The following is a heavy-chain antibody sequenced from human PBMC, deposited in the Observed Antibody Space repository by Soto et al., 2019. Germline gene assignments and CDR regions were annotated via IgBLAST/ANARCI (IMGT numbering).Heavy chain of an antibody. D-gene: IGHD4-17*01. CDR1: GYSISSRNW. V-gene: IGHV4-28*01. J-gene: IGHJ4*02. CDR2: IYYSGTT. Sequence: QVQLQESGPGLVKPSDTLSLTCDVSGYSISSRNWWGWIRQPPGKGLEWIGNIYYSGTTYFNPSLKSRVTMSVDTSKNQFSLKLSSMTAVDTAVYYCARNRGETFYPTLALDYWGQGTLVTVSS. CDR3: ARNRGETFYPTLALDY.